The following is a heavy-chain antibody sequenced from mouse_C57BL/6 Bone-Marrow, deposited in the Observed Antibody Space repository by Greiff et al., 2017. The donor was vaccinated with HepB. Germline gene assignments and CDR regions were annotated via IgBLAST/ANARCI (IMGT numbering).Heavy chain of an antibody. J-gene: IGHJ3*01. CDR3: ARPRFAY. CDR1: GFTFSDYG. Sequence: EVQLVESGGGLVKPGGSLKLSCAASGFTFSDYGMHWVRQAPEKGLEWVAYISSGSSTIYYADTVKGRFTISRDNAKNTRFLQMTSVRSEDAAMYYCARPRFAYWGQGTLVTVSA. V-gene: IGHV5-17*01. CDR2: ISSGSSTI.